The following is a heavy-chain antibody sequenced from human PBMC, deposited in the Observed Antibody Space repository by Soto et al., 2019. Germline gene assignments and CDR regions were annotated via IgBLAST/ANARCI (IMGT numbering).Heavy chain of an antibody. CDR2: INHSGST. J-gene: IGHJ4*02. CDR1: GGSFSGYY. V-gene: IGHV4-34*01. CDR3: ARGADDYSNYEWTPNPRQIYYFDY. Sequence: SETLSLTCAVYGGSFSGYYWSWIRQPPGKGLEWIGEINHSGSTNYNPSLKSRVTISVDTSKNQFSLKLSSVTAADTAVYYCARGADDYSNYEWTPNPRQIYYFDYWGRGTLVTVSS. D-gene: IGHD4-4*01.